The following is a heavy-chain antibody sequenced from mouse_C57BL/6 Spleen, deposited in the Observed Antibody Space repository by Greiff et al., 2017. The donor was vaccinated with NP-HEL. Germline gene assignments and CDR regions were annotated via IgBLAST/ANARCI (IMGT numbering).Heavy chain of an antibody. CDR3: ARKGRGWYFDV. V-gene: IGHV1-59*01. Sequence: VQLQQSGAELVRPGTSVKLSCKASGYTFTSYWMHWVKQRPGQGLEWIGVIDPSDSYTNYNQKFKGKATLTVDTSSSTAYMQLSSLTSEDSAVYYCARKGRGWYFDVWGTGTTVTVSS. J-gene: IGHJ1*03. CDR2: IDPSDSYT. CDR1: GYTFTSYW. D-gene: IGHD3-3*01.